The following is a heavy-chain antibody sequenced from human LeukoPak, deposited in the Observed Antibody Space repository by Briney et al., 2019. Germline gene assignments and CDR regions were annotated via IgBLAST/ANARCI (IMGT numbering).Heavy chain of an antibody. D-gene: IGHD4-11*01. CDR2: INPNSGGT. J-gene: IGHJ4*02. CDR1: GYTFTGYY. Sequence: ASVKVSCKASGYTFTGYYMHWVRQAPGQGLEWMGRINPNSGGTNYEQKFEGRVTMTRDTSISTMYLEVTRLRSDDTAVYYCARAHDYSNYIASYWGQGTLVTVS. V-gene: IGHV1-2*06. CDR3: ARAHDYSNYIASY.